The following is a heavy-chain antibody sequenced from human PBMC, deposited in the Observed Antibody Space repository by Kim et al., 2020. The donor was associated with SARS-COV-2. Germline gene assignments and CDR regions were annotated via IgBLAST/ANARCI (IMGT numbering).Heavy chain of an antibody. CDR1: GFTFSSYG. J-gene: IGHJ4*02. V-gene: IGHV3-30*18. Sequence: GGSLRLSCAASGFTFSSYGMHWVRQAPGKGLEWVAVISYDGSNKYYADSVKGRFTISRDNSKNTLYLQMNSLRAEDTAVYYCAKNDRSIDYWGQGTLVTVSS. D-gene: IGHD1-1*01. CDR2: ISYDGSNK. CDR3: AKNDRSIDY.